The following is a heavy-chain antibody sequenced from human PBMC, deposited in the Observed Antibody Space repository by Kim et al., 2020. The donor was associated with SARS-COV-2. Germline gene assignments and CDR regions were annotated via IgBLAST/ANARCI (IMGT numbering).Heavy chain of an antibody. V-gene: IGHV4-39*01. CDR3: ARLLDGQWWELPFDY. D-gene: IGHD1-26*01. CDR2: IYYSGST. Sequence: SQTLSLTCTVSGGSISSSSYYWGWIRQPLGKGLEWIGSIYYSGSTYYNPSLKSRVTISVDTSKNQFSLKLSSVTAADTAVYYCARLLDGQWWELPFDYWGQGTLVTVSS. J-gene: IGHJ4*02. CDR1: GGSISSSSYY.